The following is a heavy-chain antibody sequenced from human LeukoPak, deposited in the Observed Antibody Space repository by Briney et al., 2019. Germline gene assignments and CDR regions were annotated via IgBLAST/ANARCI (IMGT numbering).Heavy chain of an antibody. Sequence: GGSLRLSCAASGFTFSSYGMHWVRQAPCKGLEWVAFIRYDGSNKYYADSVKGRFTISRDNSKNTLYLQMNSLRAEDTAVYYCAKRAVVPAAIPDAFDYWGQGTLVTVSS. CDR3: AKRAVVPAAIPDAFDY. D-gene: IGHD2-2*02. V-gene: IGHV3-30*02. J-gene: IGHJ4*02. CDR2: IRYDGSNK. CDR1: GFTFSSYG.